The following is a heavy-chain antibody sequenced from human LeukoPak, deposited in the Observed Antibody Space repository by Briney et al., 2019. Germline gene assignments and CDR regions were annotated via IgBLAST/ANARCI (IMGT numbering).Heavy chain of an antibody. J-gene: IGHJ4*02. V-gene: IGHV3-15*01. CDR1: GFTFSNAW. CDR2: IKSKTSGGTT. CDR3: TTDIVPYDSSGYYFDY. D-gene: IGHD3-22*01. Sequence: PGGSLRLSCAASGFTFSNAWMTWVRQAPGKGLEWVGHIKSKTSGGTTDYAAPVNGRFTISRDDSQNTLYLQMNSLKTEDTAVYYCTTDIVPYDSSGYYFDYWGQGTLVTVSS.